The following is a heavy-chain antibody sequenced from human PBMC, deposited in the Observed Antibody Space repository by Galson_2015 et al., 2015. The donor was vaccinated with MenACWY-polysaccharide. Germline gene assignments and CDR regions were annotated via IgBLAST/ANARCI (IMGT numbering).Heavy chain of an antibody. CDR2: ITGSEGST. Sequence: SLRLSCAASGFTFSTYGMSWVRQAPGKGLEWVSAITGSEGSTYYADSVRGRVTISRDNSKNTVYLQMNSLRAEDTAVYYCAKEGSCSGGSCSGWFDPWGQGTLVTVSS. D-gene: IGHD2-15*01. CDR1: GFTFSTYG. J-gene: IGHJ5*02. CDR3: AKEGSCSGGSCSGWFDP. V-gene: IGHV3-23*01.